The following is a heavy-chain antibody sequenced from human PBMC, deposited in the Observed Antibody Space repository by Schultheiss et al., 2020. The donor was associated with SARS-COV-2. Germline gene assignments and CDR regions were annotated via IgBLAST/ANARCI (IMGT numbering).Heavy chain of an antibody. Sequence: GESLKISCAASGFTFSSYAMSWVRQAPGKGLEWVSAISGSGGSTYYADSVKGRFTISRDNSKNTLYLQMNSLRAEDTAVYYCAKIITMIVVAPNFDYWGHGTRITVAS. V-gene: IGHV3-23*01. CDR3: AKIITMIVVAPNFDY. J-gene: IGHJ4*01. CDR2: ISGSGGST. D-gene: IGHD3-22*01. CDR1: GFTFSSYA.